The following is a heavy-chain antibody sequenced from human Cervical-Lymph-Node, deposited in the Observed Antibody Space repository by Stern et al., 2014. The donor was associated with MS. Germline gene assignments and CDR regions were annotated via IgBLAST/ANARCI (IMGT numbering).Heavy chain of an antibody. CDR2: IYPGASET. Sequence: EVQLVESGAELIRPGASLKISCKGAGYKFSIYWIAWVRQMPGKGLEWMGIIYPGASETRYSPSFQGQVTMSADKSTSTAYLQWSSLNASDTAMYFCARQTTAWASDVWGQGTLVTVSS. J-gene: IGHJ4*02. CDR1: GYKFSIYW. D-gene: IGHD1-14*01. V-gene: IGHV5-51*01. CDR3: ARQTTAWASDV.